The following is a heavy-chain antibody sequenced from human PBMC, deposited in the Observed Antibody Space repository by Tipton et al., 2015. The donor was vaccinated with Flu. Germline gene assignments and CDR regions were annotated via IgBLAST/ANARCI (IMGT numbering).Heavy chain of an antibody. J-gene: IGHJ5*02. V-gene: IGHV4-59*01. Sequence: TLSLTCIVSGDSISSYYWSWIRQAPGKGLEWIGYMYYRGSTDYNPSLKSRVTMSVDTSKNQFSLKLSSVTAADTAVYYCARLAALNWFDPWGQGTLVTVSS. CDR2: MYYRGST. D-gene: IGHD6-13*01. CDR1: GDSISSYY. CDR3: ARLAALNWFDP.